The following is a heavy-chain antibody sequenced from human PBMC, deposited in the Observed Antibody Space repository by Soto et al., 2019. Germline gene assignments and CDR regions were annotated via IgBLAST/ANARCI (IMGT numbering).Heavy chain of an antibody. CDR1: GFTFSSYA. CDR3: VKSRGGNNFDFFD. Sequence: GGPLRLSCSASGFTFSSYAMHWVRQAPGKGLEYVSGVRGNGDPPFYADSVKGRFTISRDNSKNTLYLQMSSLSADDTAVYYCVKSRGGNNFDFFDWGQGALVTVSS. J-gene: IGHJ4*02. D-gene: IGHD5-12*01. CDR2: VRGNGDPP. V-gene: IGHV3-64D*06.